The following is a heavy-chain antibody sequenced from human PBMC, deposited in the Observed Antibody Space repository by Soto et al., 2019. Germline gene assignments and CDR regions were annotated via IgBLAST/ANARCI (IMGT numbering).Heavy chain of an antibody. CDR1: GYTFTSYG. CDR3: ARTKGTGYSSSWDLDY. D-gene: IGHD6-13*01. J-gene: IGHJ4*02. Sequence: EASVKVSCKASGYTFTSYGISWVRQAPGQGLEWMGWISAYNGNTNYAQKLQGRVTMTTDTSTSTAYTELRSLRSDDTAVYYCARTKGTGYSSSWDLDYWGQGTLVTVSS. CDR2: ISAYNGNT. V-gene: IGHV1-18*01.